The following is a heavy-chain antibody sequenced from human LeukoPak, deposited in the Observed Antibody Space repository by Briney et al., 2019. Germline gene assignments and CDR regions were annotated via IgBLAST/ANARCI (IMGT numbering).Heavy chain of an antibody. CDR3: ARDRMATIDY. CDR1: GYSISSGYY. D-gene: IGHD5-24*01. Sequence: SETLSLTCTVSGYSISSGYYWGWIRQPPGKGLEWIGSIYYSGSTYYNPSPKSRVTISVDTSKNQFSLKLSSVTAADTAVYYCARDRMATIDYWGQGTLVTVSS. J-gene: IGHJ4*02. V-gene: IGHV4-38-2*02. CDR2: IYYSGST.